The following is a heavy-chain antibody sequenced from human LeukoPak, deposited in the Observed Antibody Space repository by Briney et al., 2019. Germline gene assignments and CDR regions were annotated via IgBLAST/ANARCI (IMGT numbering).Heavy chain of an antibody. V-gene: IGHV3-66*01. CDR3: AKTYYYGSGSYTPDNWFDP. CDR2: IYSGGST. Sequence: GGSLRLSCAASGFTFSSYAMSWVRQAPGKGLQWVSVIYSGGSTYYADSVKGRFTISRDNSKNTLYLQMNSLRAEDTAVYYCAKTYYYGSGSYTPDNWFDPWGQGTLVTVSS. D-gene: IGHD3-10*01. J-gene: IGHJ5*02. CDR1: GFTFSSYA.